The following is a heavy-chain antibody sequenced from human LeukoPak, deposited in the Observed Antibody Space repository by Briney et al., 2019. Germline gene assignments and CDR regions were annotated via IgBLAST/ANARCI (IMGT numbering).Heavy chain of an antibody. J-gene: IGHJ4*02. CDR1: GFTFSNAW. V-gene: IGHV3-23*01. CDR2: ISGSGGST. Sequence: GGSLRLSCAASGFTFSNAWMSWVRQAPGKGLEWVSAISGSGGSTYYADSVKGRFTISRDNSKNTLYLQMNSLRAEDTAVYYCARPHCSGGSCYWGQGTLVTVSS. D-gene: IGHD2-15*01. CDR3: ARPHCSGGSCY.